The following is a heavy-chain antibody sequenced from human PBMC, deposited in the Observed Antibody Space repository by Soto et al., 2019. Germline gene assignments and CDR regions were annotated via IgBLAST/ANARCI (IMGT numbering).Heavy chain of an antibody. CDR2: IKQDGSEK. D-gene: IGHD3-10*01. Sequence: GGSLRLSCAASGFTFSSYWMSWVRQAPGKGLEWVANIKQDGSEKYYVDSVKGRFTISRDNAKNSLYLQMNSLRAEDTAVYYCARDANVLLWFGELTHFDYWGQGTLVTVSS. J-gene: IGHJ4*02. V-gene: IGHV3-7*01. CDR3: ARDANVLLWFGELTHFDY. CDR1: GFTFSSYW.